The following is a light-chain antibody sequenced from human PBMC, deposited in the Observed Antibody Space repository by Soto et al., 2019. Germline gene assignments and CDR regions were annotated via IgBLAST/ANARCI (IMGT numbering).Light chain of an antibody. V-gene: IGLV2-14*03. J-gene: IGLJ2*01. Sequence: QSALTQPASVSRSPGQSITISCTGTSSNVGAYNYVSWYQHHPGKAPKLIIYDVTTRPSGVSNRFSGSKSGNTASLTISGLQAEDEADYYCCSYSTSIAVLFGGGTKLTVL. CDR3: CSYSTSIAVL. CDR2: DVT. CDR1: SSNVGAYNY.